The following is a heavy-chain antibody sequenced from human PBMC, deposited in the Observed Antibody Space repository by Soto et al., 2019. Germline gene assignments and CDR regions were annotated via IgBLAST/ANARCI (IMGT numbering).Heavy chain of an antibody. CDR2: ISGSGSST. CDR3: ATDCMTVTTSCY. J-gene: IGHJ4*02. Sequence: PGGSLRLSCAGSGFTFTTYAISWVRQAPGKGLEWVSAISGSGSSTYYADFVKGRSTISRDNSKNTLYLQMNSLRAEDTAVYYCATDCMTVTTSCYWGQGTLVTVSS. V-gene: IGHV3-23*01. CDR1: GFTFTTYA. D-gene: IGHD4-17*01.